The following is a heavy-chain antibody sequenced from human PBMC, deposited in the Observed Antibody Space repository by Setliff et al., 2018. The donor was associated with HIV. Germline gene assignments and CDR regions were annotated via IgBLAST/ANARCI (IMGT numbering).Heavy chain of an antibody. D-gene: IGHD1-26*01. CDR1: GGSISSHY. CDR2: IYYSGST. CDR3: ARNSGSYWHDADFDY. Sequence: PSETLSLTCTVSGGSISSHYWNWIRQPPGKGLEWIGSIYYSGSTNYNPSLKSRVTISVDTSKNQFSLKLSSVTAADTAVYYCARNSGSYWHDADFDYWGQGTLVTVSS. V-gene: IGHV4-59*11. J-gene: IGHJ4*02.